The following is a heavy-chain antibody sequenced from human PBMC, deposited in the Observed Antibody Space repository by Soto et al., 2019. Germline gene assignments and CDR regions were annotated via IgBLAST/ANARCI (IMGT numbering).Heavy chain of an antibody. J-gene: IGHJ5*02. V-gene: IGHV1-69*13. Sequence: ASVKVSCTASGGTFSSYAISWVRQAPGQGLEWMGGIIPIFGTANYAQKFQGRVTITADESTSTAYMELSSLRSEDTAVYYCARTDDDYGDKNWFDPWGQGTLVTVSS. CDR2: IIPIFGTA. CDR1: GGTFSSYA. CDR3: ARTDDDYGDKNWFDP. D-gene: IGHD4-17*01.